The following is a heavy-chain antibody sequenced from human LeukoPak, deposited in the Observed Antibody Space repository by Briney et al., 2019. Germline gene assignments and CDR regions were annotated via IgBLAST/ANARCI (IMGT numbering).Heavy chain of an antibody. Sequence: SETLSLTCAVYGGSFSGHYWSWIRQPPGKGLEWIGEINHSGSTNYNPSLKSRVTISVDTSKNQFSLKLSSVTAADTAVYYCARAYYYGSGSYKYYFDYWGQGTLVTVSS. V-gene: IGHV4-34*01. J-gene: IGHJ4*02. CDR1: GGSFSGHY. D-gene: IGHD3-10*01. CDR2: INHSGST. CDR3: ARAYYYGSGSYKYYFDY.